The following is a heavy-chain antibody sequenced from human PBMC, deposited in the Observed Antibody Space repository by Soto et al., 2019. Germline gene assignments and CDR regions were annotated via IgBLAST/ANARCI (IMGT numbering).Heavy chain of an antibody. CDR1: GASVTSSTYY. V-gene: IGHV4-39*01. J-gene: IGHJ3*01. CDR3: ATPRDYHIYLGAFGV. CDR2: IHHDGNT. Sequence: QLQLQESGPGLVKPSETLSLTCTVSGASVTSSTYYWAWIRQPPGKGLEWVGSIHHDGNTYYNPSLNSRVTLSIDTSTNQSSLRLSSMTAADTAVFYCATPRDYHIYLGAFGVWGQGTMVTVSS. D-gene: IGHD4-17*01.